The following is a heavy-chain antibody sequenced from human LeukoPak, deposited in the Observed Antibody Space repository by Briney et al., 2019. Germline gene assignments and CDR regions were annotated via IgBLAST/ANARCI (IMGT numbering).Heavy chain of an antibody. CDR1: GFTFSSYA. J-gene: IGHJ4*02. CDR3: AREGYSSSWYGRFDY. CDR2: ISYDGSNK. Sequence: PAGSLRLSCAASGFTFSSYAMHWVRQAPGKGLEGVAVISYDGSNKYYADSVKGRFTISRDNSKNTLYLQMNSLRAEDTAVYYCAREGYSSSWYGRFDYWRQGTMVTVSS. V-gene: IGHV3-30*04. D-gene: IGHD6-13*01.